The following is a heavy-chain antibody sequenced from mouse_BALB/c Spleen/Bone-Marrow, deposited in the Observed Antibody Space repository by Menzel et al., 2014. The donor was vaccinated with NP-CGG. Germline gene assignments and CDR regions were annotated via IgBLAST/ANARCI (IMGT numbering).Heavy chain of an antibody. J-gene: IGHJ4*01. CDR3: VRHGYGNYGAMDY. CDR2: IRSKSNNYTT. CDR1: GFTFNTYA. D-gene: IGHD2-1*01. V-gene: IGHV10-1*02. Sequence: EVQGVESGGGLVQPKGSLKLSCAASGFTFNTYAMNWVRQAPGKGLEWVARIRSKSNNYTTYYADSVKDRFTISRYDSQNMLYLQMNSLKTEDTAMYYCVRHGYGNYGAMDYWGQGTSVTVSS.